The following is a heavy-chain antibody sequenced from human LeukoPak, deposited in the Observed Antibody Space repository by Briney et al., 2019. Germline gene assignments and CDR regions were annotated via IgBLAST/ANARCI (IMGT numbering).Heavy chain of an antibody. J-gene: IGHJ5*02. Sequence: GGSLRLSCAASGFTFSNYWMHWVRQAPGKGLVWVSRITSDGSSTNYADSVRGRFTISRDNAKNTLYLQMNGLTAEDTAIYYCVRSMSGRNDLWGQGTLVSVSA. CDR1: GFTFSNYW. D-gene: IGHD3-3*01. V-gene: IGHV3-74*01. CDR3: VRSMSGRNDL. CDR2: ITSDGSST.